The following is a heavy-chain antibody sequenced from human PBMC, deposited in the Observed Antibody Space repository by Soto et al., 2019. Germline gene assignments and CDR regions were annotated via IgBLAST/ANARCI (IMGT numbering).Heavy chain of an antibody. CDR1: GYSFTSYD. CDR3: ARAAASLDP. J-gene: IGHJ5*02. Sequence: QVQLVQSGAEVKKPGASVKVSCKASGYSFTSYDINWVRQATGQGLEWMGWMNLKSGNTGYAQKFQGRVTMTMDTSIGTAYMELDSLRSEDTAVYYCARAAASLDPWGQGTLVTVSS. V-gene: IGHV1-8*01. D-gene: IGHD6-25*01. CDR2: MNLKSGNT.